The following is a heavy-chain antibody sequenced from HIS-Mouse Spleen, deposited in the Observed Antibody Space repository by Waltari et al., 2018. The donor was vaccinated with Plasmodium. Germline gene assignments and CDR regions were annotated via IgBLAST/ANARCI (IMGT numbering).Heavy chain of an antibody. J-gene: IGHJ4*02. Sequence: EVQLVESGGGLVKPGGSLRLSCAASGFTFSSYSMNWVRKAPGKGLVGGSSISSSRSDIYYADSVKGRFTISRDNAKNSLYLQMNSLRAEDTAVYYCARDRSAAALLGYWGQGTLVTVSS. CDR2: ISSSRSDI. V-gene: IGHV3-21*01. D-gene: IGHD6-13*01. CDR3: ARDRSAAALLGY. CDR1: GFTFSSYS.